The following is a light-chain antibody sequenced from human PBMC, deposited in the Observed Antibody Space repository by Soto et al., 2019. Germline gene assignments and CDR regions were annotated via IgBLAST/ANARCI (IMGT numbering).Light chain of an antibody. CDR1: QSVSSY. CDR2: GAS. V-gene: IGKV3-15*01. CDR3: QQYNSWPPSYT. Sequence: EIVMTQSPATLSVSLGDRATLSCRASQSVSSYLAWYQQKPGQAPRRLIYGASTRATGIPARFSGSGSETDFPLTISSLQSEDFAVYYCQQYNSWPPSYTFGQGTKLEIK. J-gene: IGKJ2*01.